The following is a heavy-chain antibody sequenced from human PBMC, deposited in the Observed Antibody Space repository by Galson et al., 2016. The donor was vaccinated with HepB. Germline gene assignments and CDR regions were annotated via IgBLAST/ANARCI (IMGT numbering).Heavy chain of an antibody. CDR1: GYSFTSYW. J-gene: IGHJ6*02. Sequence: QSGAEVKKPGESQRISCKASGYSFTSYWISWVRQMPGKGLEWMGRIDPSDSFTNYSPSFRGHVTISADKSISTAYLQWSSLKASDTALYFCARHGGYGDYYYYGVDVWGQGTTVTVSS. CDR2: IDPSDSFT. CDR3: ARHGGYGDYYYYGVDV. D-gene: IGHD1-26*01. V-gene: IGHV5-10-1*01.